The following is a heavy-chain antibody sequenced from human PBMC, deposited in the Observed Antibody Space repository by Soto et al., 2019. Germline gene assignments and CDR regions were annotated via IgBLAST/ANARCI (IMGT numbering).Heavy chain of an antibody. D-gene: IGHD6-19*01. J-gene: IGHJ4*02. CDR3: ARGGSGWYYFDY. Sequence: QVQLVESGGGVVQPGRSLRLSCAASGFTFNTYGMHWVRQAPGKGLEWVAVIWDDGSKKDYADSVKGRFTISRDNSKNTSHPQMNSLRVEDTAVYYCARGGSGWYYFDYWGQGTLVTVSS. V-gene: IGHV3-33*01. CDR2: IWDDGSKK. CDR1: GFTFNTYG.